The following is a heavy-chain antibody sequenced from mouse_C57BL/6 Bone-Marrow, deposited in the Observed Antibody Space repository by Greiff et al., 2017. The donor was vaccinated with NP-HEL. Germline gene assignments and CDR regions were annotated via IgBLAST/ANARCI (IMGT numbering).Heavy chain of an antibody. Sequence: QVQLQQSGAELARPGASVKLSCKASGYTFTSYGISWVKQRTGQGLKWIGEIYPRSGNTYYNEKFKGKATLTADKSSSTAYMELRSLTSEDSAVYFCARVYYAMDYWGQGTSVTVSS. CDR1: GYTFTSYG. CDR3: ARVYYAMDY. CDR2: IYPRSGNT. J-gene: IGHJ4*01. V-gene: IGHV1-81*01.